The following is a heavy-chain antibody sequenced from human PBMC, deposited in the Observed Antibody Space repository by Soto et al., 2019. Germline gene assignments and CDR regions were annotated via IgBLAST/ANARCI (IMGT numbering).Heavy chain of an antibody. CDR2: INAGNGNT. D-gene: IGHD1-26*01. V-gene: IGHV1-3*05. CDR1: GYTVTSYA. CDR3: ARVLVGATPVDY. Sequence: QVQLVQSGAEEKKPGASVKVSCKASGYTVTSYAMHWVRQAPGQRLEWMGWINAGNGNTKYSQKFQGRVTITRDTSASTAYMELSSLRYEDTAVYYCARVLVGATPVDYWGQGTLVTVSS. J-gene: IGHJ4*02.